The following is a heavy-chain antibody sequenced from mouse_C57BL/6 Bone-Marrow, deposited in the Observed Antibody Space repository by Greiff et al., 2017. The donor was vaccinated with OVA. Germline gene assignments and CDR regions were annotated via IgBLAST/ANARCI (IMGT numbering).Heavy chain of an antibody. CDR1: GYTFTDYY. V-gene: IGHV1-76*01. D-gene: IGHD3-2*02. CDR2: IYPGSGNT. J-gene: IGHJ4*01. CDR3: ARQLRLPYYYAMDY. Sequence: QVTLKVSGAELVRPGASVKLSCKASGYTFTDYYINWVKQRPGQGLEWIARIYPGSGNTYYNEKFKGKATLTAEKSSSTAYMQLSSLTSEDSAVYFCARQLRLPYYYAMDYWGQGTSVTVSS.